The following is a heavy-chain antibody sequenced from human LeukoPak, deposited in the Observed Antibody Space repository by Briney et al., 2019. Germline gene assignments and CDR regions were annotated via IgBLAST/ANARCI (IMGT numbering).Heavy chain of an antibody. CDR1: EFTFGTYA. Sequence: GGSLRLSCSASEFTFGTYAMLWVRQAPGKGLEYVSAIRSNGRDAYYAASVRGRFSISRVNSNNTLYLQMSSLRPDDTAMYYCARLAAAGHSDFWGQGALVAVSS. J-gene: IGHJ4*02. V-gene: IGHV3-64D*06. D-gene: IGHD6-13*01. CDR3: ARLAAAGHSDF. CDR2: IRSNGRDA.